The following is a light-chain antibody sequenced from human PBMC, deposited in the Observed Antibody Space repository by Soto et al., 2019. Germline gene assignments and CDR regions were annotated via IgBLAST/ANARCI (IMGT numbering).Light chain of an antibody. CDR1: QSVGSY. CDR2: DAS. CDR3: QQRNYWPIT. V-gene: IGKV3-11*01. J-gene: IGKJ5*01. Sequence: GLTQSASTLSWSAGEGATPSCRASQSVGSYLAWYQQKLGQAPRLLIYDASKRATGIPARFSGSGYGTEFNLTINSLETADFAVYYCQQRNYWPITFGQGTRLEIK.